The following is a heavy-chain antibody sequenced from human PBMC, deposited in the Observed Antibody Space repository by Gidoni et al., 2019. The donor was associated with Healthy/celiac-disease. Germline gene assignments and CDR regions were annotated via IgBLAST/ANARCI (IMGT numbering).Heavy chain of an antibody. CDR2: IIPILGIA. CDR1: GGTFSSYT. D-gene: IGHD6-6*01. V-gene: IGHV1-69*02. CDR3: ARVRGIAAQLPLDY. J-gene: IGHJ4*02. Sequence: QVQLVQSGAEVKKPGSSVKVSCKASGGTFSSYTISWVRQAPGQGLEWMGRIIPILGIANYAQKFQGRVTITADKSTSTAYMELSSLRSEDTAVYYCARVRGIAAQLPLDYWGQGTLVTVSS.